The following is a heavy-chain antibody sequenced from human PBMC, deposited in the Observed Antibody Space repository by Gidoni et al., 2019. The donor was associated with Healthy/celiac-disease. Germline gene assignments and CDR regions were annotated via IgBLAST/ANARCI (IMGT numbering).Heavy chain of an antibody. D-gene: IGHD6-13*01. V-gene: IGHV4-31*03. CDR1: GGSISSGGYY. J-gene: IGHJ4*02. Sequence: QLQLQESGPGLVKPSQTLSLTCTVSGGSISSGGYYWSWIRQHPGKGLEWIGYIYYSGSTYYNPSLKSRVTISVDTSKNQFSLKLSSVTAADTAVYYCARESVWGSSWYYFDYWGQGTLVTVSS. CDR3: ARESVWGSSWYYFDY. CDR2: IYYSGST.